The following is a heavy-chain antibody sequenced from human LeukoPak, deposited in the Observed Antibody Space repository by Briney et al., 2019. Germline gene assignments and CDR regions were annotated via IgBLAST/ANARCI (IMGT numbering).Heavy chain of an antibody. Sequence: ASVKVSCKASGYTFTSYGISWVRQAPGQGLEWMGWISAYNGNTNYAQKLQGRVTMTTDTSTSTAYMELRSLRSDDTAVYYCARGRRYYYDSSGYYLGEYWGQGTLVTVSS. V-gene: IGHV1-18*01. CDR2: ISAYNGNT. CDR1: GYTFTSYG. CDR3: ARGRRYYYDSSGYYLGEY. D-gene: IGHD3-22*01. J-gene: IGHJ4*02.